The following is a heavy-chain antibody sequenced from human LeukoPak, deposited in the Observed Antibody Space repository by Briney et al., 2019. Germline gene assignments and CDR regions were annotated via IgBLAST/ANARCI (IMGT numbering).Heavy chain of an antibody. CDR1: GFTFSSYA. CDR3: ARTVHYYDSSGYNPAYYFDY. V-gene: IGHV3-30*04. D-gene: IGHD3-22*01. Sequence: GGSLRLSCAASGFTFSSYAMHWVRQAPGKGLEWVAVISYDGSNKYYADSVKGRFTISRDNSKNTLYLQMNSLRAEDTAVYYCARTVHYYDSSGYNPAYYFDYWGQGTLVTVSS. CDR2: ISYDGSNK. J-gene: IGHJ4*02.